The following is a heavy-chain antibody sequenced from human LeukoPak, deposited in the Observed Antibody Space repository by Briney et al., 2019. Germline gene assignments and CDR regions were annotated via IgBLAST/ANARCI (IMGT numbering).Heavy chain of an antibody. CDR1: GYTFTGYY. CDR2: INPNSGGT. CDR3: ARVLSIVVESYYYYYMDV. J-gene: IGHJ6*03. D-gene: IGHD2-2*01. Sequence: ASVKVSCKASGYTFTGYYMHWVRQAPGQGLGWMGWINPNSGGTNYAQKFQGRVTMTRDTSISTVYMELSRLRSDDTAVYYCARVLSIVVESYYYYYMDVWGKGTTVTVSS. V-gene: IGHV1-2*02.